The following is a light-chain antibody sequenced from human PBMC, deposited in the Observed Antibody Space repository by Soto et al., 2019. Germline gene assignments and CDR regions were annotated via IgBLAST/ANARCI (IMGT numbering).Light chain of an antibody. Sequence: SYELTQPLSVSVAPGQTARITCGGNNIRTKSVHWYQQKPGQAPVLVVCDDSDRPSGIPERFSGSNSGNTATLTISRVEAGDEADYFCQVWDSGSEHYVFGAGTKVTVL. J-gene: IGLJ1*01. CDR3: QVWDSGSEHYV. CDR2: DDS. V-gene: IGLV3-21*02. CDR1: NIRTKS.